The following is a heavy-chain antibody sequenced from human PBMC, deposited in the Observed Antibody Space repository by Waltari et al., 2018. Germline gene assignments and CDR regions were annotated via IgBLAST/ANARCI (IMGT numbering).Heavy chain of an antibody. CDR2: IYSGGST. J-gene: IGHJ5*02. Sequence: EVQLVESGGGLVQPGGSLRLSCAASGFTVSSNYMSWVRQAPGKGLEWVSVIYSGGSTYYADSVKGRFTISRDNSKNTLYLQMNSLRAEDTAVYYCARDLMLSNGNWFDPWGQGTLVIVSS. CDR3: ARDLMLSNGNWFDP. CDR1: GFTVSSNY. D-gene: IGHD2-8*01. V-gene: IGHV3-66*02.